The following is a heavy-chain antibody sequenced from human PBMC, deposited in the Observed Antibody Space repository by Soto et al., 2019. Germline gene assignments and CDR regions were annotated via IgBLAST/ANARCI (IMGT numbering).Heavy chain of an antibody. Sequence: PGGSLRLSCVASGFTFSNYWMHWVRQAPGKGLVWVSRIKSDGSSTSYADSVKGRFTISRDNAKNTLYLQMNSLRVEDTAMYYCTLTTDYDSRGQGTLVTVSS. V-gene: IGHV3-74*01. D-gene: IGHD1-1*01. CDR2: IKSDGSST. J-gene: IGHJ4*02. CDR1: GFTFSNYW. CDR3: TLTTDYDS.